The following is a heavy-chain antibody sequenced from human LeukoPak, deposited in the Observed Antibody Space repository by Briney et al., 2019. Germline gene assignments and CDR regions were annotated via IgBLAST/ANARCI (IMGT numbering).Heavy chain of an antibody. D-gene: IGHD3-16*02. V-gene: IGHV4-31*03. Sequence: SETLSLTCTVSGGSISSGGYYWSWIRQHPGKGLEWIGYIYYSGSTYYNPSLKSRVTISVDTSKNQFSLKLSSVTAAETAVYYCARLTGILQGYTSHYYYGMDVWGQGTTVTVSS. CDR2: IYYSGST. J-gene: IGHJ6*02. CDR3: ARLTGILQGYTSHYYYGMDV. CDR1: GGSISSGGYY.